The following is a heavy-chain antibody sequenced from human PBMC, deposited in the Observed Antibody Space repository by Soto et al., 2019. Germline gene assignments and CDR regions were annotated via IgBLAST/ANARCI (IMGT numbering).Heavy chain of an antibody. Sequence: PGESLKISCKGSGYSFTSYWISWVRQMPGKGLEWMGRIDPSDSYTNYSPSFQGHVTISADKSISTAYLQWSSLKASDTAMYSCARRQRYYDSSGYYYVGAFDIWGQGTMVTVSS. CDR3: ARRQRYYDSSGYYYVGAFDI. CDR2: IDPSDSYT. CDR1: GYSFTSYW. D-gene: IGHD3-22*01. V-gene: IGHV5-10-1*01. J-gene: IGHJ3*02.